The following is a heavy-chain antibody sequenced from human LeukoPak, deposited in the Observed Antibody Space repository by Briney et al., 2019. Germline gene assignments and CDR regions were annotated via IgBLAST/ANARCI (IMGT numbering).Heavy chain of an antibody. CDR3: AKPGGPWD. D-gene: IGHD3-16*01. J-gene: IGHJ4*02. V-gene: IGHV3-53*01. CDR2: IFRAGTT. CDR1: GPTVASSF. Sequence: RSGRSLTLSCPASGPTVASSFMTCVRQALGKGREWVSVIFRAGTTYYTDSVKGRFTISRDNSKNTLYLQLSRQRAEDTAVSYCAKPGGPWDWGQGTLVTVSS.